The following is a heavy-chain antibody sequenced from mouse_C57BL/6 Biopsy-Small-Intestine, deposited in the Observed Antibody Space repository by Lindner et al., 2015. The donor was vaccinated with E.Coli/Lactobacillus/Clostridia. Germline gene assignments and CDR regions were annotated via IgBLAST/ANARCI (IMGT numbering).Heavy chain of an antibody. CDR2: INPSSGYT. CDR3: ARDYYGSSSDY. J-gene: IGHJ2*01. CDR1: GYTFTDYN. V-gene: IGHV1-7*01. D-gene: IGHD1-1*01. Sequence: VQLQESGPELVKPGASVKMSCKASGYTFTDYNMHWVKQRPGQSLEWIGCINPSSGYTKYNQKFNDKATLTADKSSSTAYMQLSSLTYEDSAVYYCARDYYGSSSDYWGQGTTLTVSS.